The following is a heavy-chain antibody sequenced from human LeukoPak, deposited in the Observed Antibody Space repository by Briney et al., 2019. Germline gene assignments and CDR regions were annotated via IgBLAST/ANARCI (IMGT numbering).Heavy chain of an antibody. CDR3: AKDPNYASSGYCDY. D-gene: IGHD3-22*01. J-gene: IGHJ4*02. Sequence: GGSLRLSCAASGFTFSSYGMHWVRQAPGKGLEWVAVIWYDGSNKYYADSVKGRFTISRDNSKNTLYLQMNSLRAEDTAVYYCAKDPNYASSGYCDYWGQGTLVTVSS. CDR1: GFTFSSYG. V-gene: IGHV3-33*06. CDR2: IWYDGSNK.